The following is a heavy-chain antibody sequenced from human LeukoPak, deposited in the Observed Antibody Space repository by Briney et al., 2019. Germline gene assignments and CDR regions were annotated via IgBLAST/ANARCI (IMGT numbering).Heavy chain of an antibody. V-gene: IGHV5-51*01. Sequence: GESLKISCKGLGYSFTNYWIGWVRRMPGKGLEWMGIIYPGDSDTRYSPSFQGQVIISADKSISTAYLQLNSLKASDTAMYYCARQKGVRPPLDYWGQGTMVTVSS. J-gene: IGHJ4*02. CDR3: ARQKGVRPPLDY. CDR1: GYSFTNYW. CDR2: IYPGDSDT. D-gene: IGHD3-10*01.